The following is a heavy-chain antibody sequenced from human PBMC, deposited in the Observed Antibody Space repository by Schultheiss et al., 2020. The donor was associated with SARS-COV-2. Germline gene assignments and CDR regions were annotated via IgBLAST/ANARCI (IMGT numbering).Heavy chain of an antibody. V-gene: IGHV3-30*03. Sequence: GGSLRLSCAASGFTFSSYGMHWVRQAPGKGLEWVAVISYDGSNKYYADSVKGRFTISRDNSKNTLYLQMNSLRAEDTAVYYCARDYDSSSPSPLGVWGQGTTVTVSS. CDR2: ISYDGSNK. CDR1: GFTFSSYG. CDR3: ARDYDSSSPSPLGV. D-gene: IGHD6-13*01. J-gene: IGHJ6*02.